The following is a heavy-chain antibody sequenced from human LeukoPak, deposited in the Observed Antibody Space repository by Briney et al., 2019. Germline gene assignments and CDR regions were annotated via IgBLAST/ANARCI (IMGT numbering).Heavy chain of an antibody. CDR1: GFTFSNYS. V-gene: IGHV3-21*01. CDR3: AKPRPLVGALRDGAFDI. D-gene: IGHD1-26*01. J-gene: IGHJ3*02. Sequence: GGSLRLSCAASGFTFSNYSMNWVRQAPGKGLEWVSSIGTTGSYIFYADSVKGRFTISRDNSKNTLYLQMNSLRAEDTAVYYCAKPRPLVGALRDGAFDIWGQGTMVTVSS. CDR2: IGTTGSYI.